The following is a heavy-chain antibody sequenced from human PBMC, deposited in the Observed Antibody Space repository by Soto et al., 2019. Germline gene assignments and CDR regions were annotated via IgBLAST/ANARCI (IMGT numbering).Heavy chain of an antibody. V-gene: IGHV3-74*01. J-gene: IGHJ4*02. Sequence: EVQLVESGGGLVQPGGSLRLSCAASGFTFSSYWMHWVRQVPGKGPVWVSRIKNDGSGTYYADSVKGRLTMSRDNAKNTVYLQMTRLRAEDTAVYYCVRGDGDYYDGNGYLGRHWGQGTLVTVSS. CDR3: VRGDGDYYDGNGYLGRH. D-gene: IGHD3-22*01. CDR2: IKNDGSGT. CDR1: GFTFSSYW.